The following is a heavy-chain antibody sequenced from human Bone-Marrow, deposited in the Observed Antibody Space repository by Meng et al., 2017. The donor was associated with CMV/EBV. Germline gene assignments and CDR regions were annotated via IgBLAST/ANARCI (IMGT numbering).Heavy chain of an antibody. Sequence: ASVKVSCKASGYTFTGYYMHWVRQAPGQGLEWMGWINPNSGGTNYAQKFQGRVTMTRDTSISTAYMELSRLRSDDTAVHYCARGGYSYGPSYYYYYGMDVWGQATTVTVSS. D-gene: IGHD5-18*01. J-gene: IGHJ6*02. CDR1: GYTFTGYY. V-gene: IGHV1-2*02. CDR2: INPNSGGT. CDR3: ARGGYSYGPSYYYYYGMDV.